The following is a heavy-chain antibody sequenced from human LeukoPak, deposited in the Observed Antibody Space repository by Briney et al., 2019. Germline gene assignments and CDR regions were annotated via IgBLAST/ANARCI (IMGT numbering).Heavy chain of an antibody. D-gene: IGHD2-2*01. CDR2: IYTSGST. J-gene: IGHJ5*02. Sequence: SQTLSLTCTVSGGSISSGSCYWSWIRQPAGKGLEWIGRIYTSGSTNYNPSLKSRVTISVDTSKNQFSLKLSSVTAADTAVYYCARGPYIVVVPAANSWFDPWGQGTLVTVSS. CDR1: GGSISSGSCY. CDR3: ARGPYIVVVPAANSWFDP. V-gene: IGHV4-61*02.